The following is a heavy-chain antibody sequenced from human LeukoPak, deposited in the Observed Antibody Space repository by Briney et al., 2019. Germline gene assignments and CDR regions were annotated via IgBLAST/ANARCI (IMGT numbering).Heavy chain of an antibody. V-gene: IGHV3-23*01. J-gene: IGHJ3*02. CDR1: GFTFGSHA. CDR3: AKDRTMIVPGAFDT. Sequence: GGSLRLSCAASGFTFGSHAMSWVRQAPGKGLEWVSAISGSGGSTYYADSVKGRFTISRDNSKNTLYLQINSLRAEDTVVYCCAKDRTMIVPGAFDTWGQGTMVTVSS. D-gene: IGHD3-22*01. CDR2: ISGSGGST.